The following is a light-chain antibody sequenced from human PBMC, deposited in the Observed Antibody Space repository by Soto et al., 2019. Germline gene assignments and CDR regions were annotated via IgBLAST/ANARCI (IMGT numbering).Light chain of an antibody. J-gene: IGKJ4*01. CDR2: DAS. CDR1: QSVSSN. Sequence: EIVLTQSPGTLSLSPGERATLSCRASQSVSSNLAWYQQKPGLAPRLLIYDASSRATGIPDRFSGSGSGTDFTLTISRLEPEDFAVYYCQQYGSSPFTFGGGTKVDIK. CDR3: QQYGSSPFT. V-gene: IGKV3D-20*01.